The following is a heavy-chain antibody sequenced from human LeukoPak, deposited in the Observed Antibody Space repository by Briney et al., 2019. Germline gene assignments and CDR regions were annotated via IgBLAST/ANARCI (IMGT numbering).Heavy chain of an antibody. Sequence: SGGSLRLSCTASGFSFSSYGMHWVRQAPGKGLEWVASIWYDGSNTNYVDSVKGRFTISRDNSKNTLYLQMNSLRVEDTAVYFWASGTTTRLDYWGQGTLVTVSS. CDR1: GFSFSSYG. J-gene: IGHJ4*02. D-gene: IGHD1-1*01. V-gene: IGHV3-33*01. CDR3: ASGTTTRLDY. CDR2: IWYDGSNT.